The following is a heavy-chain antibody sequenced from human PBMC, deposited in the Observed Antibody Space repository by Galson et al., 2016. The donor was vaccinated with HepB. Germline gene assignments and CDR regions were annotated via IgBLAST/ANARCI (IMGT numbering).Heavy chain of an antibody. J-gene: IGHJ4*02. CDR1: GFTFSDYA. D-gene: IGHD3-9*01. Sequence: SLRLSCAASGFTFSDYAMNWVRQAPGKGLEWISHNSRENNRIDYADSVKGRFTVSRDNGKNSLYLQMNSLRVEDTAVYDCVSDHDWAFDYWGQGLLVTVSS. V-gene: IGHV3-48*01. CDR3: VSDHDWAFDY. CDR2: NSRENNRI.